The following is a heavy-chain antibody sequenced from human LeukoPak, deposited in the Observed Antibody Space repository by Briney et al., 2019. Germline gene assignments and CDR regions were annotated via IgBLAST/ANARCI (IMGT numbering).Heavy chain of an antibody. Sequence: GRSLRLSCAASGFTFSSYGMHWVRQAPGKGLEWVAVISYDGSNKYYADSVKGRFTISRDNSKNTLYLQMNSLRAEDTAAYYCAKDRDSGYDPMYCWFDYWGQGTLVTVSS. D-gene: IGHD5-12*01. CDR1: GFTFSSYG. V-gene: IGHV3-30*18. CDR3: AKDRDSGYDPMYCWFDY. J-gene: IGHJ4*02. CDR2: ISYDGSNK.